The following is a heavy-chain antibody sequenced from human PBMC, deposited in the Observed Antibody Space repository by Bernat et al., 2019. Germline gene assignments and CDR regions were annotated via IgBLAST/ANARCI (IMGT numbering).Heavy chain of an antibody. CDR1: GYTFTSYG. V-gene: IGHV1-69*13. CDR3: ARPLKRGDSYYFDY. Sequence: QVQLVQSGAEVKKPGASVKVSCKASGYTFTSYGISWVRQAPGQGLEWMGGIIPIFGTANYAQKFQGRVTITADESTSTAYMELSSLRSEDTAVYYCARPLKRGDSYYFDYWGQGTLVTVSS. CDR2: IIPIFGTA. D-gene: IGHD3-16*01. J-gene: IGHJ4*02.